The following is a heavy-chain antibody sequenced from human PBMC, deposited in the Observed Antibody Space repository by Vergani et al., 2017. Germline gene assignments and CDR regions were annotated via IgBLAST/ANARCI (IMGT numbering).Heavy chain of an antibody. D-gene: IGHD3-22*01. Sequence: QLQLQESGPGLVKPSETLSLTCTVSGGSISSSSYYWGWIRQPPGKGLEWIGSIYYSGSTYYNPSLKSRVTISVDTSKNQFSLKLSSVTAADTAVYYCARCPLEMWYYYDSSGYPNPLNWFDPWGQGTLVTVAS. V-gene: IGHV4-39*07. CDR1: GGSISSSSYY. CDR3: ARCPLEMWYYYDSSGYPNPLNWFDP. J-gene: IGHJ5*02. CDR2: IYYSGST.